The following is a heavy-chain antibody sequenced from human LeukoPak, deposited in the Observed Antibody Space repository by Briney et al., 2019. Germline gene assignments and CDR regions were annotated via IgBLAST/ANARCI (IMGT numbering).Heavy chain of an antibody. J-gene: IGHJ4*02. Sequence: PGGSLRLSCAASGFTFSSYWMSWVRQAPWKGLEWVANIKQDGSETYYVDSVKGRFTVTRDNAQSSLHLQMDSLRGEDTAVYYCLAGGGYWGQGTLVTVSS. V-gene: IGHV3-7*01. CDR2: IKQDGSET. CDR3: LAGGGY. D-gene: IGHD3-10*01. CDR1: GFTFSSYW.